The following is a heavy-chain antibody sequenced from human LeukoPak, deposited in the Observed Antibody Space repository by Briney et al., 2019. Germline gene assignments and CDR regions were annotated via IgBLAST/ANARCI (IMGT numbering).Heavy chain of an antibody. D-gene: IGHD2-2*02. CDR2: IIGSSGCT. V-gene: IGHV3-23*01. CDR3: AKLALGYCSSTSCYTVYYLGYSYGYYFDY. CDR1: RFTFSSYA. Sequence: GGSLRLSCAGSRFTFSSYAMSWVRQAPGKGLEWVSAIIGSSGCTYYADAVNGRFTISRDSYKNTLYLQMNRLRAEDTAVYYCAKLALGYCSSTSCYTVYYLGYSYGYYFDYWGQGTLVTVSS. J-gene: IGHJ4*02.